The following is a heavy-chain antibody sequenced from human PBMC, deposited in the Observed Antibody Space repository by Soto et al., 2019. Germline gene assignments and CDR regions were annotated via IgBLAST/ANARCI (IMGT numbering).Heavy chain of an antibody. V-gene: IGHV4-39*01. CDR2: IYYSGST. CDR3: ARQVYSGGWFNPDY. CDR1: GGSISSSSYY. D-gene: IGHD6-19*01. J-gene: IGHJ4*02. Sequence: SETLSLTCTVSGGSISSSSYYWGWIRQPPGKGLEWIGSIYYSGSTYYNPSLKSRVTISVDTSKNQFSLKLSSVTAADTAVYYCARQVYSGGWFNPDYGGQGTLVTVS.